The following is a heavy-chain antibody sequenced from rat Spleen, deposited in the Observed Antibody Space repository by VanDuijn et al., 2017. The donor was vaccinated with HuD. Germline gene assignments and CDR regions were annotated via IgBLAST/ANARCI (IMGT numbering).Heavy chain of an antibody. CDR3: TRSYGGYTQHWFAY. CDR1: GFSLISYA. J-gene: IGHJ3*01. D-gene: IGHD1-11*01. CDR2: MWSGGRT. V-gene: IGHV2-15*01. Sequence: QVQLKESGPGLVQSSQTLSLSCTVSGFSLISYAVNWVRQPPGKGLEWIGAMWSGGRTDYNSALKSRLSISRDTSKNQVFLKMNSLQTDDTAIYFCTRSYGGYTQHWFAYWGQGTLVTVSS.